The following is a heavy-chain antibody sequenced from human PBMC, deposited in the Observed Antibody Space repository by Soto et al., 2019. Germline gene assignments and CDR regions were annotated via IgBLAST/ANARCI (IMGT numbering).Heavy chain of an antibody. V-gene: IGHV1-3*01. J-gene: IGHJ5*02. CDR2: INAANGNT. CDR3: ARRFMSAGWLDP. Sequence: QVQLVQSGAEVMRPGASVKVSCKASGYTFTSYAVHWVRQAPGQGLAWMGWINAANGNTEDVERFRGRVTITRDISASTVHMELTGLTSEDTAVYYCARRFMSAGWLDPWGQGTLGTVS. D-gene: IGHD3-10*01. CDR1: GYTFTSYA.